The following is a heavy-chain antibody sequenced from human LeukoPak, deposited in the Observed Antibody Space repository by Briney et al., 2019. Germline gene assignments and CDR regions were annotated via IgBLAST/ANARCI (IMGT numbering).Heavy chain of an antibody. J-gene: IGHJ4*02. CDR3: AREYVDTAMAGPPHFDY. CDR1: GFTFSSYG. Sequence: PGGSLRLSCAASGFTFSSYGMHWVRQAPGKGLEWVAVIWYDGSNKYYADSVKGRFTISRDNSKNTLYLQMNSLRAEDTAVYYCAREYVDTAMAGPPHFDYWGQGTLVTVSS. D-gene: IGHD5-18*01. CDR2: IWYDGSNK. V-gene: IGHV3-33*01.